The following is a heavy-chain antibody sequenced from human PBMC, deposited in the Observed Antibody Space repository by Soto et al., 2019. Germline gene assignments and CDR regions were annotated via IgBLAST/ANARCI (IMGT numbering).Heavy chain of an antibody. Sequence: GASVKVSCNACGYTVTSYDINWVRQATGQGLEWMGWMNPNSGNTGYAQKFQGRVTMTRNTSISTAYMELSSLRSEDTAVYYCARVRYHDYGDYVDYWGQGTLVTVSS. V-gene: IGHV1-8*01. D-gene: IGHD4-17*01. J-gene: IGHJ4*02. CDR2: MNPNSGNT. CDR3: ARVRYHDYGDYVDY. CDR1: GYTVTSYD.